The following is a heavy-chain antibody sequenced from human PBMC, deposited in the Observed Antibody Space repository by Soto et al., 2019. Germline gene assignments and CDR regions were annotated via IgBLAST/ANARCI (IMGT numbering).Heavy chain of an antibody. V-gene: IGHV3-9*01. J-gene: IGHJ6*02. CDR3: TEDITPGGADV. CDR1: GLSFHASG. CDR2: IIWNTGRV. D-gene: IGHD3-10*01. Sequence: EVQLVESGGDWVQPGRSLRLSCAVSGLSFHASGMHWVRQAPGKGLEWVSGIIWNTGRVCYADSVKGRFTISRDKTKNSLYLQMNRLRGEDTALYFGTEDITPGGADVWGQGTTVTVSS.